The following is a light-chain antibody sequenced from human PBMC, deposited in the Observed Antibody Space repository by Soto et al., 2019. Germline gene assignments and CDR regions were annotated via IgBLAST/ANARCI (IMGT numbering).Light chain of an antibody. CDR1: SSDVGGYNY. CDR3: SSYTSKSTPAV. V-gene: IGLV2-14*01. J-gene: IGLJ7*01. Sequence: QSALTQPASVSGSPGQSITISCTGTSSDVGGYNYVSWYQQHPGKAPKLMISEVTNRPSGVSNRFSGSKSGNTASLTISGLQAEDEADYYCSSYTSKSTPAVFGGGTQLTVL. CDR2: EVT.